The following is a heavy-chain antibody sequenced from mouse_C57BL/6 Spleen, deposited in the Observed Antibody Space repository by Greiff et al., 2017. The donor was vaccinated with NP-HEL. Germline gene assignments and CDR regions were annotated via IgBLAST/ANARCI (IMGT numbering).Heavy chain of an antibody. J-gene: IGHJ1*03. CDR1: GFTFSDYY. V-gene: IGHV5-16*01. Sequence: DVKLVESEGGLVQPGSSMKLSCTASGFTFSDYYMAWVRQVPEKGLEWVANINYDGSSTYYLDSLKSRFIISRDNAKNILYLQMSSLKSEDTATYYCARDRVYYYGSSNGYFDVWGTGTTVTVSS. CDR2: INYDGSST. D-gene: IGHD1-1*01. CDR3: ARDRVYYYGSSNGYFDV.